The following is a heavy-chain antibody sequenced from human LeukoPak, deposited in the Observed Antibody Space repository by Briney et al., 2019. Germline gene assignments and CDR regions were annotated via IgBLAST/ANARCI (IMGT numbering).Heavy chain of an antibody. J-gene: IGHJ4*02. V-gene: IGHV1-2*02. CDR1: GYTFTGYY. D-gene: IGHD3-22*01. CDR2: INPNSGGT. CDR3: AKGSSDYYDSSGYRR. Sequence: GASVKVSCKASGYTFTGYYMHWVRQAPGQGLEWMGWINPNSGGTNYAQKSQGRVTMTRDTSISTAYMELSRLTSDDTAVYYCAKGSSDYYDSSGYRRWGQGTLVTVSS.